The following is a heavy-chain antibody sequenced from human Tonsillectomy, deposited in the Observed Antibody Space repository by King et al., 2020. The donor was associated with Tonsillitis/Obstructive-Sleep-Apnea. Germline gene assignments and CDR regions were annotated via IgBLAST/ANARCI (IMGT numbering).Heavy chain of an antibody. CDR3: AGRLGGAGWYFDL. CDR2: IYSGGIT. J-gene: IGHJ2*01. D-gene: IGHD3-10*01. CDR1: GFTVSSNY. V-gene: IGHV3-53*01. Sequence: QLVQSGGGLIQPGGSLRLSCAASGFTVSSNYMSWVRQAPGKGLEWVPVIYSGGITYYADSVKGRFTISRDNSKNTLYLQMNSLRAEDTAVYYCAGRLGGAGWYFDLWGRGTLVTVSS.